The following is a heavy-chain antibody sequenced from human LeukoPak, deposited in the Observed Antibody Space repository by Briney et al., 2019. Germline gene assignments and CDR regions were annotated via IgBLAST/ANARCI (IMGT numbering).Heavy chain of an antibody. D-gene: IGHD6-13*01. CDR3: AKDYGYSSGWYDY. CDR1: GFTFDDYG. Sequence: GRSLRLSCEASGFTFDDYGMHWVRQAPEKGLEWVSTISWNSASVGYVDSVKGRFTISRDNAKKTLYLQMNSLRPEDTALYYCAKDYGYSSGWYDYWGQGTLVTVSS. J-gene: IGHJ4*02. V-gene: IGHV3-9*01. CDR2: ISWNSASV.